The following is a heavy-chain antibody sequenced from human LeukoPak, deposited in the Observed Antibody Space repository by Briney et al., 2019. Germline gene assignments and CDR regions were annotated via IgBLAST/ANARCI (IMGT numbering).Heavy chain of an antibody. J-gene: IGHJ4*02. CDR2: LYSAGAT. CDR1: GFTFSSYA. Sequence: GGSLRLSCAASGFTFSSYAMSWVRQAPGKGLEWVSLLYSAGATYYADSVKGRFTISRDNSRNTLYLQMNSLTAEDTAVYYCARVFEYSTSRGYFDYWGQGTLVTVSS. V-gene: IGHV3-53*01. CDR3: ARVFEYSTSRGYFDY. D-gene: IGHD6-6*01.